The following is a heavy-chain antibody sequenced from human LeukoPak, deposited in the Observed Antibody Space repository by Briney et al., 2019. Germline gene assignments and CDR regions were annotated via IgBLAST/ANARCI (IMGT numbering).Heavy chain of an antibody. Sequence: GASVKVSCKASGYTFTGYYMHWVRQAPGQGLEWMGWINPNSGGTNYAQKFQGRVTMTRDTSISTAYMELSRLGSDDTAVYYCARLSGYSGYAKYYFDYWGQGTLVTVSS. J-gene: IGHJ4*02. CDR3: ARLSGYSGYAKYYFDY. D-gene: IGHD5-12*01. V-gene: IGHV1-2*02. CDR2: INPNSGGT. CDR1: GYTFTGYY.